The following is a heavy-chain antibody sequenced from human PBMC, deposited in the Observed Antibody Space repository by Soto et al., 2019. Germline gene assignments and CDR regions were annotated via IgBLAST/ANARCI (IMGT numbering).Heavy chain of an antibody. CDR2: IYSGGST. Sequence: GESLKISCAASGFTVSSDYMSWVRQAPGKGLEWVSVIYSGGSTYYADSVKGRFTISRDNSKNTLYLQMNSLRAVDTAVYYCAREEGLYYYGMDVWGQGTTVTVSS. J-gene: IGHJ6*02. CDR1: GFTVSSDY. CDR3: AREEGLYYYGMDV. V-gene: IGHV3-66*01.